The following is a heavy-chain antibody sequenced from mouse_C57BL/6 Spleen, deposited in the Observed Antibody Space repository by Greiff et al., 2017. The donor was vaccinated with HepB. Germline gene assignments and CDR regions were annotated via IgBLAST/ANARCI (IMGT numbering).Heavy chain of an antibody. CDR2: IDPEDGDT. J-gene: IGHJ3*01. V-gene: IGHV14-1*01. D-gene: IGHD1-1*01. CDR3: TTDYYGTPFAY. CDR1: GFNIKDYY. Sequence: VQLQHSGAELVRPGASVKLSCTASGFNIKDYYMHWVKQRPEQGLEWIGRIDPEDGDTEYAPKFQGKATMTADTSSNTAYLQLSSLTSEDTAVYYCTTDYYGTPFAYWGQGTLVTVSA.